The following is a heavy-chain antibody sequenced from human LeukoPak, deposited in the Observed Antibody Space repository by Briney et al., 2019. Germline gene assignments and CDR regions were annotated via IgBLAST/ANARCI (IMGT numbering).Heavy chain of an antibody. CDR2: IYPXGPET. CDR3: ARGGDNWFDP. V-gene: IGHV5-51*01. CDR1: GYSFXXXX. Sequence: GESLKIXXKASGYSFXXXXXXXVRQXPGXXXEWMGIIYPXGPETXXXPSXQGXVTXXXXKSISTAYLQWNSLKASDTAMYYCARGGDNWFDPWGQGILVTVSS. J-gene: IGHJ5*02.